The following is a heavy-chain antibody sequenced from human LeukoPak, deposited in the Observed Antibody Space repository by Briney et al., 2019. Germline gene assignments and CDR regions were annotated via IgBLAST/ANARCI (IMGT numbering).Heavy chain of an antibody. D-gene: IGHD3-22*01. CDR2: IYYGGST. CDR1: GGSISSYY. Sequence: SETLSLTCTVSGGSISSYYWSWIRQPPGKGLEWIGYIYYGGSTNYNPSLKSRVTISVDTSKNQFSLKLSSVTAADTAVYYCARPGSSGYGWYYFGYWGQGTLVTVSS. CDR3: ARPGSSGYGWYYFGY. V-gene: IGHV4-59*08. J-gene: IGHJ4*02.